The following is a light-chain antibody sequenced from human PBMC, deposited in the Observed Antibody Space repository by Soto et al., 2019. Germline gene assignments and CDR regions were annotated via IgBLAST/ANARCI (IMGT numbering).Light chain of an antibody. J-gene: IGKJ5*01. CDR3: QQYGSFSIT. CDR2: GAS. V-gene: IGKV3-20*01. CDR1: HSVSSSY. Sequence: EFEMIQSPGTRSLYPEERATLYCRASHSVSSSYLAWYQQKPGQAPRPLIYGASSRATGIPDRFSGSGSGTDFTLTISRLEPEDFAVYYCQQYGSFSITFCQGTRPEI.